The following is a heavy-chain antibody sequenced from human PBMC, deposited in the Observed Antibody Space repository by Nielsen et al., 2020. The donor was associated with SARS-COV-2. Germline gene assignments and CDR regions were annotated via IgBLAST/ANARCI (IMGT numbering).Heavy chain of an antibody. Sequence: SETLSLTCAVYGVSLSDFYFWSWIRQPPGKGLEWIGEINHSGSTSYSPSLKSRVTISVDTSKNQFSLKLSSVTAADTAVYYCARGRIAAAGFDYYYYGMDVWGQGTTVTVSS. D-gene: IGHD6-13*01. CDR2: INHSGST. CDR1: GVSLSDFY. CDR3: ARGRIAAAGFDYYYYGMDV. V-gene: IGHV4-34*01. J-gene: IGHJ6*02.